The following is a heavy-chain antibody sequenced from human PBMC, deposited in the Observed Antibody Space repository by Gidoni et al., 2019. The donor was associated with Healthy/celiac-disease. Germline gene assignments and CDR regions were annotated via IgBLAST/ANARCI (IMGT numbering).Heavy chain of an antibody. CDR1: GGTFSSYA. CDR2: IIPILGIA. Sequence: QVQLVQSGAEVKKPGSSVKVSCKASGGTFSSYAISWVRQAPGQGLEWMGRIIPILGIANYAQKFQGRVTITADKSTSTAYMELSSLRSEDTAVYYCARDRGIAAAGEFDYWGQGTLVTVSS. J-gene: IGHJ4*02. CDR3: ARDRGIAAAGEFDY. D-gene: IGHD6-13*01. V-gene: IGHV1-69*04.